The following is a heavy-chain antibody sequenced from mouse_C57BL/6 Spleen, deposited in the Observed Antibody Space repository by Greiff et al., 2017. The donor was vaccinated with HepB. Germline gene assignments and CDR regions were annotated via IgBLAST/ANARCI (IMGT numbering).Heavy chain of an antibody. D-gene: IGHD1-1*01. CDR1: GFTFSSYA. V-gene: IGHV5-4*03. Sequence: DVKLVESGGGLVKPGGSLKLSCAASGFTFSSYAMSWVRQTPEKRLEWVATISDGGSYTYYPDNVKGRFTISRDNAKNTLFLQMTSLRSEDTAMYYCVCYEYFDVWGTGTTVTVSS. CDR2: ISDGGSYT. CDR3: VCYEYFDV. J-gene: IGHJ1*03.